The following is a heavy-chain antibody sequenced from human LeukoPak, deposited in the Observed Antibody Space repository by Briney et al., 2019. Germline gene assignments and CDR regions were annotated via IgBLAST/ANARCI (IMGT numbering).Heavy chain of an antibody. Sequence: GGSLRLSCAASGFTVSSNYMSWVRQAPGKGLEWVSVIYSGGSTYYADSVKGRFTISRDNSKNTLYLQMNSLRAEDTAVYYCARDYYGSGSYTSYHYGMDVWGQGTTVTVSS. D-gene: IGHD3-10*01. J-gene: IGHJ6*02. V-gene: IGHV3-66*01. CDR1: GFTVSSNY. CDR2: IYSGGST. CDR3: ARDYYGSGSYTSYHYGMDV.